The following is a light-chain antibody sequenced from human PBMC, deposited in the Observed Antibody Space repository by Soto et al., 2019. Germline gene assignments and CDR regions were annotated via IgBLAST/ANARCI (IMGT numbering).Light chain of an antibody. CDR2: DVN. CDR1: SSDIGGYDY. J-gene: IGLJ2*01. V-gene: IGLV2-14*01. CDR3: TSYASGSTHVV. Sequence: QSALTQPASVSGSPGQSITLSCTGTSSDIGGYDYVSWYQRHPGKAPKLIIYDVNNRPLGVSNRFSDSKSGNTASLTISGLPAEPGADYHCTSYASGSTHVVFGGGTKLTVL.